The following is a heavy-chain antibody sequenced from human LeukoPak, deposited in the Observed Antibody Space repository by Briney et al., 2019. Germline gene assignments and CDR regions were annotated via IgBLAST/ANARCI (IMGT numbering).Heavy chain of an antibody. J-gene: IGHJ4*02. V-gene: IGHV4-39*07. Sequence: SETLSLTCTVSGGSISSSSYYWGWIRQPPGKGLEWIGSIYYSGSTYYNPSLKSRVTISVDTSKNQFSLKLSSVTAADTAVYYCARVDSSVRLSSYYFDYWGQGTLVTVSS. CDR1: GGSISSSSYY. D-gene: IGHD3-16*01. CDR3: ARVDSSVRLSSYYFDY. CDR2: IYYSGST.